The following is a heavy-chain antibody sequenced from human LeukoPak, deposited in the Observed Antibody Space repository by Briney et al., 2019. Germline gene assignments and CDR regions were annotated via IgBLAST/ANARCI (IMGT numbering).Heavy chain of an antibody. V-gene: IGHV1-69*13. CDR1: GGTFSSYA. CDR3: ASAHYYGSGASDS. J-gene: IGHJ4*02. CDR2: IIPIFGTA. D-gene: IGHD3-10*01. Sequence: SVKVSCKASGGTFSSYAISWVRQAPGQGLEWMGGIIPIFGTANYAQKFQGRVTITADESTSTAYMELSSLRSEDTAVYYCASAHYYGSGASDSWGQGTLVTVSS.